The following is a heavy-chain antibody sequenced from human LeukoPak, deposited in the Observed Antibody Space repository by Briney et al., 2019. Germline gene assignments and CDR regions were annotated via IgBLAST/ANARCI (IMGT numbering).Heavy chain of an antibody. CDR3: AKSGDQVTVTKLDY. Sequence: GGSLRLSCAASGFTFSNYVMSWVRQAPGKGLEWVSGISGSGGSTFYADSVKGRFTISRDNSKNTLYLEMNSLRAEDTALFYCAKSGDQVTVTKLDYWGQGTLVTVSS. CDR2: ISGSGGST. D-gene: IGHD4-17*01. V-gene: IGHV3-23*01. CDR1: GFTFSNYV. J-gene: IGHJ4*02.